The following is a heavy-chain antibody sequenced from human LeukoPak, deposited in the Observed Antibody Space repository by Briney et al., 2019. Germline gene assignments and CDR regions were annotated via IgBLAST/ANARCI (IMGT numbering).Heavy chain of an antibody. CDR2: INPNSGGT. CDR1: GYTFTGYY. D-gene: IGHD3-9*01. V-gene: IGHV1-2*02. Sequence: ASVKVSCKASGYTFTGYYMHWVRQAPGQGLEWMGWINPNSGGTNYVQKFQGRVTMTRDTSISTAYMELSRLRSDDTAVYYCARSYDILTGYYPFDYWGQGTLVTVSS. CDR3: ARSYDILTGYYPFDY. J-gene: IGHJ4*02.